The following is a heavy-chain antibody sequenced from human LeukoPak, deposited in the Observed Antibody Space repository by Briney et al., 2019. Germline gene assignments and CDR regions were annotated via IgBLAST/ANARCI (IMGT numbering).Heavy chain of an antibody. J-gene: IGHJ5*02. V-gene: IGHV3-9*01. CDR2: ISWNSGSI. CDR3: AKGSGEWLATNWFDP. CDR1: GFTFDDYA. D-gene: IGHD6-19*01. Sequence: PGGSLRLSCAASGFTFDDYAMRWVRQAPGKGLEWVSGISWNSGSIGYADSVKGRFTISRDNAKNSLYLQMNSLRAEDTALYYCAKGSGEWLATNWFDPWGQGTLVTVSS.